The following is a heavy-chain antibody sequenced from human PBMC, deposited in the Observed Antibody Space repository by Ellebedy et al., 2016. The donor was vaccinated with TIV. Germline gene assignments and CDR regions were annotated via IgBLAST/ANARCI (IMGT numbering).Heavy chain of an antibody. D-gene: IGHD3-3*01. CDR3: ARVATPLEWLLYFDY. Sequence: SVKVSXKASGGTFSSYAISWVRQAPGQGLEWMGGIIPIFGTANYAQKFQGRVTITADKSTSTAYMELSSLRSEDTAVYYCARVATPLEWLLYFDYWGQGTLVTVSS. V-gene: IGHV1-69*06. J-gene: IGHJ4*02. CDR2: IIPIFGTA. CDR1: GGTFSSYA.